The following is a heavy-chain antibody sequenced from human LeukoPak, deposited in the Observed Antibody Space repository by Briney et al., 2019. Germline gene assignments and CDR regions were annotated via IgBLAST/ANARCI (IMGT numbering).Heavy chain of an antibody. J-gene: IGHJ3*02. V-gene: IGHV3-23*01. CDR2: ISDSGGSI. CDR3: AKSRSVADGFDI. CDR1: GFTFSSYA. D-gene: IGHD6-19*01. Sequence: GGSLRLSCAASGFTFSSYAMSWVRQAPGKGLEWVSLISDSGGSIYYADSVKGRFTISRDNSKNTLYLQMNSLRAEDTAVYYCAKSRSVADGFDIWGHGAMVTVSS.